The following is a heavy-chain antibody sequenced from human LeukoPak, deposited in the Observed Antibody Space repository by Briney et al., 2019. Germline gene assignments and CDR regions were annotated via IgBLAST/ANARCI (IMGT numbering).Heavy chain of an antibody. J-gene: IGHJ5*01. V-gene: IGHV3-49*04. CDR2: IRRKAYGGTP. CDR1: GFNFGDYA. Sequence: HPGRSLRLSCTASGFNFGDYAVSWVRQAPGKGLEWLGFIRRKAYGGTPQHAASLEGRFTISRDDSKSIAYLQMNSLKTEDTAVYYCARAADLGSWGQGTLVTVSS. CDR3: ARAADLGS.